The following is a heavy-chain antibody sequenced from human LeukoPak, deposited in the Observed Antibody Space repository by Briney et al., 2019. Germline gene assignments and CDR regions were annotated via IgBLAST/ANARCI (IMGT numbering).Heavy chain of an antibody. J-gene: IGHJ6*03. Sequence: PGGSLRLSCAASGFTVSSNYMSWVRQAPGKGLEWVSVIYSGGSTYYADSVKGRFTISRDNSKNTLYLQMNSLRAEDTAVYYCARDRFWFYYGSGSYLEDYYMDVWGKGTTVTVSS. CDR2: IYSGGST. V-gene: IGHV3-53*01. CDR1: GFTVSSNY. D-gene: IGHD3-10*01. CDR3: ARDRFWFYYGSGSYLEDYYMDV.